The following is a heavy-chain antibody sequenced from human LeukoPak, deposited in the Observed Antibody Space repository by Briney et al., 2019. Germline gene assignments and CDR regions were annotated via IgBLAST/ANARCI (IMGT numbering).Heavy chain of an antibody. D-gene: IGHD3-22*01. CDR2: IHSSGST. Sequence: MASETLSLTCTVSGGSISNYYWSWIRQTPGKGLEWIGYIHSSGSTKYNPSLKSPVSISVDTSKNQFSLKVNSVTAADTAVYYCAREGRGYYYDSSGYYWFDPWGQGTLVTVSS. CDR1: GGSISNYY. J-gene: IGHJ5*02. CDR3: AREGRGYYYDSSGYYWFDP. V-gene: IGHV4-59*01.